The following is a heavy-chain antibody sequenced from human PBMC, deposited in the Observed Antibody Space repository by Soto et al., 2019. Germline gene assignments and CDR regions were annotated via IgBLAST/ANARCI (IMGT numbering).Heavy chain of an antibody. CDR2: IWYDGSNK. CDR1: GFTFSSYG. D-gene: IGHD1-26*01. V-gene: IGHV3-33*01. Sequence: GGSLRLSCAASGFTFSSYGMHWVRQAPGKGLEWVAVIWYDGSNKYYADSVKGRFTISRDNSKNTLYLQMNSLRAEDTAVYYCARDLKVGATGGDYWGQGTLVTVSS. CDR3: ARDLKVGATGGDY. J-gene: IGHJ4*02.